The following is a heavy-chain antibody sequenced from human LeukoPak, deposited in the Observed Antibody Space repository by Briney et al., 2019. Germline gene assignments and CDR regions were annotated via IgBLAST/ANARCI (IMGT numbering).Heavy chain of an antibody. CDR2: INPSGGST. V-gene: IGHV1-46*01. D-gene: IGHD3-3*01. Sequence: ASVKVSCKASGYTFTSYYMHWVRQAPGQGLEWMGIINPSGGSTSYAQKFQGRVTMTRDMATSTVYMELSSLRSEDTAVYYCARGPDTIFGVVIFNRAFDIWGQGTMVTVSS. CDR3: ARGPDTIFGVVIFNRAFDI. J-gene: IGHJ3*02. CDR1: GYTFTSYY.